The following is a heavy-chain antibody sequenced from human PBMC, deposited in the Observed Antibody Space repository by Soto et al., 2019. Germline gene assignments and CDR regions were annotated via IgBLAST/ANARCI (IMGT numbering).Heavy chain of an antibody. CDR3: ARGPSHGSFDI. D-gene: IGHD2-15*01. V-gene: IGHV3-30-3*01. CDR1: GFGFSTSD. Sequence: QLQLVESGGGVVQPGTSLRLSCAASGFGFSTSDIHWVRQGPGKGPEWVAHITHDGGRQYYADSVKGRFTISRDSAKNMVYLQMNSLRLEDTAVYFCARGPSHGSFDIWGQGTMVTLSS. J-gene: IGHJ3*02. CDR2: ITHDGGRQ.